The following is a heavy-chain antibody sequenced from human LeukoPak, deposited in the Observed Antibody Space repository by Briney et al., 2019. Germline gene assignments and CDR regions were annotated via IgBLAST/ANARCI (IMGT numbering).Heavy chain of an antibody. CDR1: NGFDSYY. D-gene: IGHD2-21*02. Sequence: PSETLSLTCAVYNGFDSYYMTIVRQPPGKGLEWVGEITYRGSGNYNPSLKGRATISINVSQRQFSLSLRSVTAADTATYYCGVYGGDWRFDFWGQGTPTTVSS. CDR3: GVYGGDWRFDF. CDR2: ITYRGSG. J-gene: IGHJ4*02. V-gene: IGHV4-34*01.